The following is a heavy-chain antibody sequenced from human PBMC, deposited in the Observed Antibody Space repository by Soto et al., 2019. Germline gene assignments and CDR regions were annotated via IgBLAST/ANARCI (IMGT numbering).Heavy chain of an antibody. Sequence: GGSLRLSCAASGFTFSSYAMHWVRQAPGKGLEWVAVISYDGSNKYYADSVKGRFTISRDNSKNTLYLQMNSLRAEDTAVYYCARARYCSGGSCYSRLFDYWGQGTLVTVSS. J-gene: IGHJ4*02. CDR1: GFTFSSYA. CDR3: ARARYCSGGSCYSRLFDY. D-gene: IGHD2-15*01. V-gene: IGHV3-30-3*01. CDR2: ISYDGSNK.